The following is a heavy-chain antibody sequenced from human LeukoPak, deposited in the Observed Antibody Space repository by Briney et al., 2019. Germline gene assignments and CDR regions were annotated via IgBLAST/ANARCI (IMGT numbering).Heavy chain of an antibody. CDR2: TYYSGST. CDR3: ARLGEQWLASFDY. V-gene: IGHV4-59*01. D-gene: IGHD6-19*01. J-gene: IGHJ4*02. CDR1: GGSISSYY. Sequence: SETLSLTCTVSGGSISSYYWSWIRQPPGKGLEWIGYTYYSGSTNYNPSLKSRVTISVDTSKNQFSLKLSSVTAADTAVYYCARLGEQWLASFDYWGQGTLATVSS.